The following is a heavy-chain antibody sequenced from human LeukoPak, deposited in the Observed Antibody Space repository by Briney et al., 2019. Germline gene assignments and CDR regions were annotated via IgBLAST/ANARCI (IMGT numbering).Heavy chain of an antibody. CDR1: GFTFSIYG. Sequence: GGSLRLSCAASGFTFSIYGMHWVRQAPGKGLEWVTLISYDGSKKHYADSVKGRFTISRDNSKNTLYLQMNSLRAEDTAVYYCAKLLHDYGDTPYYYGMDVWGQGTTVTVSS. CDR3: AKLLHDYGDTPYYYGMDV. CDR2: ISYDGSKK. D-gene: IGHD4-17*01. V-gene: IGHV3-30*18. J-gene: IGHJ6*02.